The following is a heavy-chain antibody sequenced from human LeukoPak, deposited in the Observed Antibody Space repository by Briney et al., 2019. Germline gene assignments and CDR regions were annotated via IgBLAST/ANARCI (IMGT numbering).Heavy chain of an antibody. CDR1: GFTFSSYA. V-gene: IGHV3-23*01. D-gene: IGHD3-3*01. CDR2: ISGSGGST. Sequence: PGGSLRLSCAASGFTFSSYAMSWVRQAPGKGLEWVSAISGSGGSTYYAGSVKGRFTISRDNSKNTLYLQMNSLRAEDTAVYYCANDDFWSGYPDYWGQGTLVTVSS. CDR3: ANDDFWSGYPDY. J-gene: IGHJ4*02.